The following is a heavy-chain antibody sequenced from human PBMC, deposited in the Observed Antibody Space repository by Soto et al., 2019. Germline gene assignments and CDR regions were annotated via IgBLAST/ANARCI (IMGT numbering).Heavy chain of an antibody. D-gene: IGHD3-10*01. J-gene: IGHJ3*02. Sequence: SETLSLTCTVSGGSISSGDYYWSWIRQPPGKGLEWIGYIYYSGSTYYNPSLKSRVTISVDTSKNQFSLKLSSVTAADTAVYYCAREQCIIMLRGTCAFDIWGQGTMVTVSS. CDR3: AREQCIIMLRGTCAFDI. V-gene: IGHV4-30-4*02. CDR2: IYYSGST. CDR1: GGSISSGDYY.